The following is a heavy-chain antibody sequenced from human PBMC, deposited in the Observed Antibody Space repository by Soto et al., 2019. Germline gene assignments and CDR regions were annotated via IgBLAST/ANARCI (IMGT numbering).Heavy chain of an antibody. CDR3: AGGVVLEYCISTSCYWFDP. CDR1: GFTFSSYW. V-gene: IGHV3-7*04. D-gene: IGHD2-2*01. CDR2: IKQDGSEK. J-gene: IGHJ5*02. Sequence: WGSLRLSCAASGFTFSSYWMSLVRQAPGKGLEWVANIKQDGSEKYYVDSVKGRFTISRDNAKNSLYLQMNSLRAEDTAVYYCAGGVVLEYCISTSCYWFDPWGQGTLVTVSS.